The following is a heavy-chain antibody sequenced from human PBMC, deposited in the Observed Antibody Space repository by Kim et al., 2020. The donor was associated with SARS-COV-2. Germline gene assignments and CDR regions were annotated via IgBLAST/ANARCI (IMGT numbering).Heavy chain of an antibody. CDR2: INPNSGGT. CDR3: ARVSYDILTGYPYYYYGMDV. J-gene: IGHJ6*02. Sequence: ASVKVSCKASGYTFTGYYMHWVRQAPGQGLEWMGWINPNSGGTNYAQKFQGRVTMTRDTSISTAYMELSRLRSDDTAVYYCARVSYDILTGYPYYYYGMDVWGQGTTVTVPS. D-gene: IGHD3-9*01. V-gene: IGHV1-2*02. CDR1: GYTFTGYY.